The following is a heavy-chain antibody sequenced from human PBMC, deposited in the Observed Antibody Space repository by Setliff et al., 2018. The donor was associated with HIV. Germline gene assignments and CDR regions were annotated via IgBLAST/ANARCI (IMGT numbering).Heavy chain of an antibody. D-gene: IGHD5-12*01. V-gene: IGHV4-39*01. Sequence: SETLSLTCTVSGGSVSDTSYYWGWIRQPPGKGLEWLANVYYSGGTYYNPSLNSRVTVSVYTSRNQFSLKLTSVTAADTALYFCARLGDSGYDFRGYFDYWGQGKLVTVSS. CDR3: ARLGDSGYDFRGYFDY. CDR1: GGSVSDTSYY. J-gene: IGHJ4*02. CDR2: VYYSGGT.